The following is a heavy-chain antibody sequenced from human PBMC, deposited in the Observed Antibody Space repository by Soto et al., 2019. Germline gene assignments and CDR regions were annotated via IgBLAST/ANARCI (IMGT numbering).Heavy chain of an antibody. Sequence: EVQLVESGGDLVQPGGSLRLSCVASGFALSSFWMTWVRQAPGKGLEWVAKIKGDGSEQNYVDSVRGRFTISRDNAKNSVYLQMNSLRVDDTAVYYCTRNQLKAEYWGQGTLVTVSS. CDR1: GFALSSFW. V-gene: IGHV3-7*01. CDR3: TRNQLKAEY. J-gene: IGHJ4*02. CDR2: IKGDGSEQ.